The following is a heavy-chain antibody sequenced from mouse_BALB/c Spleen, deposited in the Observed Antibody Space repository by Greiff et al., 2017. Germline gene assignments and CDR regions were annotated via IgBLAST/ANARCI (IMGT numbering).Heavy chain of an antibody. D-gene: IGHD1-1*01. CDR1: GFSLTSYG. J-gene: IGHJ4*01. CDR2: IWAGGST. V-gene: IGHV2-9*02. Sequence: VQVVESGPGLVAPSQSLSITCTVSGFSLTSYGVHWVRQPPGKGLEWLGVIWAGGSTNYNSALMSRLSISKDNSKSQVFLKMNSLQTDDTAMYYCARDGITTVEAYAMDYWGQGTSVTVSS. CDR3: ARDGITTVEAYAMDY.